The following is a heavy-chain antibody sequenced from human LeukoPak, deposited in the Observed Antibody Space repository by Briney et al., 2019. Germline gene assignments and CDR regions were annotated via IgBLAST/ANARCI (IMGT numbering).Heavy chain of an antibody. D-gene: IGHD4-23*01. J-gene: IGHJ2*01. Sequence: SETLSLTCAVSDGSISTFYWSWIRQPPGKGLEWIGYTHYSVTTYYNPSLKSRVTMSVNTSKHQFSLEMTSVTAADTAVYYCARVNLGQLLYWYFDLWGRGTLVTVSS. CDR1: DGSISTFY. CDR3: ARVNLGQLLYWYFDL. CDR2: THYSVTT. V-gene: IGHV4-59*01.